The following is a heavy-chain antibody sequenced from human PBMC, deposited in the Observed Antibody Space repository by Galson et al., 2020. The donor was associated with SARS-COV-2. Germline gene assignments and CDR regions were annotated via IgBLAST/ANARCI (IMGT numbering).Heavy chain of an antibody. CDR1: GFTFSDYA. J-gene: IGHJ4*02. CDR2: LSATGGTS. Sequence: GGSLRLSCSASGFTFSDYAMHWVRQSPGRGLDYVSALSATGGTSFYSDSVKGRFTMSRDNSRDTFYLQMTGLRIDDTGFYYCLAYSSSRHNYWGQGTLVTVSS. CDR3: LAYSSSRHNY. D-gene: IGHD5-18*01. V-gene: IGHV3-64*03.